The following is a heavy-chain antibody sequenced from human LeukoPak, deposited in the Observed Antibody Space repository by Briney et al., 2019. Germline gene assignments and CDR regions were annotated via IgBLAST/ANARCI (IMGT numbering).Heavy chain of an antibody. CDR1: GGTFSSYA. J-gene: IGHJ4*02. CDR2: IIPILGIA. Sequence: AAVKVSCKASGGTFSSYAISWVRQAPGQGLEWMGRIIPILGIANYAQKFQGRVTITADKSTSTAYMELSSLRSEDTAVYYCAREGGGYYYGSGSYYNEVDYWGQGTLVTVSS. CDR3: AREGGGYYYGSGSYYNEVDY. V-gene: IGHV1-69*04. D-gene: IGHD3-10*01.